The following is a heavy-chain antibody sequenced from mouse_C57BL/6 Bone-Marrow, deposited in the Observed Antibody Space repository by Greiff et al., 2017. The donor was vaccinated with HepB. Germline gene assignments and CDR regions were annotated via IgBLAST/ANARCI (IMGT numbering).Heavy chain of an antibody. V-gene: IGHV1-76*01. CDR2: IYPGSGNT. CDR3: ARSSITTVVAPYSFDY. J-gene: IGHJ2*01. D-gene: IGHD1-1*01. Sequence: VQLQQSGAELVRPGASVKLSCKASGYTFTDYYINWVKQRPGQGLEWIARIYPGSGNTYYNEKFKGKATLTAEKSSSTAYMQLSSLTSEDSAVYFCARSSITTVVAPYSFDYWGQGTTLTVSS. CDR1: GYTFTDYY.